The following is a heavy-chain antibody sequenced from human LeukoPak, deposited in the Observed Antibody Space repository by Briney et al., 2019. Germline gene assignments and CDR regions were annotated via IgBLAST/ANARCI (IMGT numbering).Heavy chain of an antibody. CDR1: GGSFSGYY. CDR2: INHSRST. CDR3: ANLGVVPAASRYYYYMDV. Sequence: PSETLSLTCAVYGGSFSGYYWSWIRQPPGKGLEWIGEINHSRSTNYNPSLKSRVTISVDTSKNQFSLKLSSVTAADTAVYYCANLGVVPAASRYYYYMDVWGKGTTVTVSS. J-gene: IGHJ6*03. D-gene: IGHD2-2*01. V-gene: IGHV4-34*01.